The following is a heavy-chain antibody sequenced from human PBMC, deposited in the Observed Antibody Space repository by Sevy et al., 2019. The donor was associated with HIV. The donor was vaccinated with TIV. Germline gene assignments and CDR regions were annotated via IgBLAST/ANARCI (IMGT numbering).Heavy chain of an antibody. CDR1: GFTFDHYA. V-gene: IGHV3-43D*03. D-gene: IGHD1-20*01. J-gene: IGHJ4*02. Sequence: GGSLRLSCAASGFTFDHYAMHWVRQAPGKGLEWVSLITWDGGDTYYADSVKGRFTMSRDNRKNSLYLEMSSLRAEDSAFYYYAKAEYNNQVAGLSFDYWGQGTLVTVSS. CDR2: ITWDGGDT. CDR3: AKAEYNNQVAGLSFDY.